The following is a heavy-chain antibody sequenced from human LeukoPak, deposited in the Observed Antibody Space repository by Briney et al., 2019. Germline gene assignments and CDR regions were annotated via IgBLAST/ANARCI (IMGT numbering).Heavy chain of an antibody. D-gene: IGHD3-3*01. CDR2: TYYRSKWYN. CDR3: ARVLLAPNYDFWSGYYSLGAKYYMDV. V-gene: IGHV6-1*01. Sequence: SQTLSLTCAISGDSVSSNSAAWNWIRQSPSRGLEWLGRTYYRSKWYNDYAVSVKSRITINPDTSKNQFSLQLNSVTPADTAVYYCARVLLAPNYDFWSGYYSLGAKYYMDVWGKGTTVTVSS. J-gene: IGHJ6*03. CDR1: GDSVSSNSAA.